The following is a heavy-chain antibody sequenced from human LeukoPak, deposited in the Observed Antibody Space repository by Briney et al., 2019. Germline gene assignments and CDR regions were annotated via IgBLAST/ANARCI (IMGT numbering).Heavy chain of an antibody. CDR3: ATSRVFDF. Sequence: GGSLRLSCVTSGFTFSDYFMIWIRQAPGKGPEWLSFINSDGNNIYYRDSVKGRFTISRDNAKKTLYLEMNSLRVDDTAIYYCATSRVFDFWGQGTLVAVSS. J-gene: IGHJ4*02. CDR1: GFTFSDYF. CDR2: INSDGNNI. V-gene: IGHV3-11*04.